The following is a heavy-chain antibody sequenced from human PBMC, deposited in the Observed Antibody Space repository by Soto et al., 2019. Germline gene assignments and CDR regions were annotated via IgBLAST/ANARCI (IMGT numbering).Heavy chain of an antibody. CDR1: GYTFSSYG. Sequence: QDQLLQSGAEVKKPGASVKVSCQASGYTFSSYGITWVRQAPGQGLEWVGWISAYNGNTKSAQKFQGRVTLTTDTSTSTAYMDLRCLRSDDTAVYFCARDEGVEVPFYHDALDLWGQGTLVSVSS. D-gene: IGHD2-2*01. CDR3: ARDEGVEVPFYHDALDL. V-gene: IGHV1-18*01. CDR2: ISAYNGNT. J-gene: IGHJ3*01.